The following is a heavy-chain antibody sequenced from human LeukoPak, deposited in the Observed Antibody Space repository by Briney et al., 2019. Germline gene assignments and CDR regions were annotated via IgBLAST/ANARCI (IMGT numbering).Heavy chain of an antibody. Sequence: ASVKVSCKASGYTFTSYDINWVRQATGQGLEWMGWMNPNSGNTGYAQKLQGRVTMTTDTSTSTAYMELRSLRSDDTAVYYCARSSLLLWFGDTWGQGTLVTVSS. J-gene: IGHJ5*02. CDR2: MNPNSGNT. D-gene: IGHD3-10*01. CDR1: GYTFTSYD. V-gene: IGHV1-8*01. CDR3: ARSSLLLWFGDT.